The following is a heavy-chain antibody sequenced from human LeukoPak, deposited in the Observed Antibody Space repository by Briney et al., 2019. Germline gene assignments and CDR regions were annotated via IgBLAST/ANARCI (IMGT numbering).Heavy chain of an antibody. CDR1: GYTLRGYY. D-gene: IGHD3-9*01. CDR3: ARDLDILTGYRYQFDY. V-gene: IGHV1-2*02. Sequence: GASVRVSCQASGYTLRGYYMHWVRQAPAPGLEWMGWINHHSGGTNQPPKFQGRVTRTRDTSINTVYMELSRLGSDDTAVYYCARDLDILTGYRYQFDYWGQGALVTVSS. CDR2: INHHSGGT. J-gene: IGHJ4*02.